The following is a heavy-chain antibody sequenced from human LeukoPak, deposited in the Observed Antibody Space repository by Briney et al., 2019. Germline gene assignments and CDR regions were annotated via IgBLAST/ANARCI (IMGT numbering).Heavy chain of an antibody. CDR1: GFTFSSYG. D-gene: IGHD3-10*01. J-gene: IGHJ3*02. CDR2: ISGSGGST. Sequence: GGSLRLSCAASGFTFSSYGMSWVRQAPGKGLEWVSAISGSGGSTYYADSVKGRFTISRDNSKNTLYLQMNSLRAEDTAVYYCARDGTYYYGSGSYEDAFDIWGQGTMVTVSS. CDR3: ARDGTYYYGSGSYEDAFDI. V-gene: IGHV3-23*01.